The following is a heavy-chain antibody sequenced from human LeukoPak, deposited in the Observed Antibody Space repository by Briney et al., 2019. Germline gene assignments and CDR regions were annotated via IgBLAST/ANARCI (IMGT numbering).Heavy chain of an antibody. D-gene: IGHD3-22*01. CDR2: INPSSGST. CDR1: GYTFTSYY. V-gene: IGHV1-46*01. CDR3: ARDRYYYDSSGYIRGISFDY. J-gene: IGHJ4*02. Sequence: ASVKPSCKASGYTFTSYYMHWVRQAPGQGLEWMGIINPSSGSTSYAQKFQGRVTMTRDTSTSTVYMELSSLRSEDTAVYYCARDRYYYDSSGYIRGISFDYWGQGTLASVSS.